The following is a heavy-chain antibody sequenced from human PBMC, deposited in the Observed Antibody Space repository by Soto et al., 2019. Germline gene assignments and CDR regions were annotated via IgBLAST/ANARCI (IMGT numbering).Heavy chain of an antibody. CDR2: ISSSSSYI. V-gene: IGHV3-21*01. CDR3: ARWAATLLYGMDV. CDR1: GFTCSSYS. D-gene: IGHD2-15*01. J-gene: IGHJ6*02. Sequence: RRSLRLSCAASGFTCSSYSMNWFRQAPGKGLEWVSSISSSSSYIYYADSVKGRFTISRDNAKNSLYLQMNSLRAEDTAVYYCARWAATLLYGMDVWGQGTTVTVSS.